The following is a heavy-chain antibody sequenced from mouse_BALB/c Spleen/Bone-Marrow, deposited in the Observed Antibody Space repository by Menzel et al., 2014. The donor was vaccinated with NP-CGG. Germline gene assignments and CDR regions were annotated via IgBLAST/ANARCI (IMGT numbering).Heavy chain of an antibody. CDR3: ARDRGGLLHDY. CDR1: GFTFTDYY. CDR2: IRNKANGYTT. J-gene: IGHJ2*01. D-gene: IGHD1-1*01. V-gene: IGHV7-3*02. Sequence: EVQLQESGGGLVQPGGSLRLSCAPSGFTFTDYYMSWVRQPPGKALEWLGFIRNKANGYTTEYSASVKGRFTISRDNSQSILYRQMNTLRAEDSATYYCARDRGGLLHDYWGQGTTLTVSS.